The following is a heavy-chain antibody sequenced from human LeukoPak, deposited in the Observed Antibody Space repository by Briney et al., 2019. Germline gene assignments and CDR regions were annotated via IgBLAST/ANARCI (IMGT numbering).Heavy chain of an antibody. J-gene: IGHJ3*02. CDR2: ISSSGSTI. D-gene: IGHD5-18*01. CDR1: GFTFSDYY. CDR3: ARDLLRGYSYGSFAFDI. Sequence: GGSLRLSCAASGFTFSDYYMSWIRQAPGKGLEWVSYISSSGSTIYYADSVKGRFTIPRDNAKNSLYLQMNSLRAEDTAVYYCARDLLRGYSYGSFAFDIWGQGTMVTVSS. V-gene: IGHV3-11*01.